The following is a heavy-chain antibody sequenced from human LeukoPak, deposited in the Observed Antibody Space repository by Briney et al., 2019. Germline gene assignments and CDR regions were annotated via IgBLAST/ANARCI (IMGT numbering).Heavy chain of an antibody. V-gene: IGHV4-39*07. D-gene: IGHD6-6*01. CDR2: IYYSGST. J-gene: IGHJ4*02. CDR1: GGSISSSSYY. CDR3: ARDVGSSSGFDY. Sequence: SETLSLTCTVSGGSISSSSYYWGWIRQPPGKGLEWIGSIYYSGSTYYNPSLKSRFTISVDTSKNQFSLKLSSVTAADTAVYYCARDVGSSSGFDYWGQGTLVTVSS.